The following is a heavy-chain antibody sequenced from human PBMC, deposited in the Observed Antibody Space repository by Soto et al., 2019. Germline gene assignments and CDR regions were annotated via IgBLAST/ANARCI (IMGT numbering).Heavy chain of an antibody. D-gene: IGHD6-19*01. CDR3: ARDRGQWLPPVYPWFDP. Sequence: HPGGSLRLSCAASGFTFSSYGMHWVRQAPGKGLEWVAVIWYDGSNKYYADSVKGRFTISRDNSKNTLYLQMNSLRAEDTAVYYCARDRGQWLPPVYPWFDPWGQGTLVTVSS. CDR1: GFTFSSYG. J-gene: IGHJ5*02. CDR2: IWYDGSNK. V-gene: IGHV3-33*01.